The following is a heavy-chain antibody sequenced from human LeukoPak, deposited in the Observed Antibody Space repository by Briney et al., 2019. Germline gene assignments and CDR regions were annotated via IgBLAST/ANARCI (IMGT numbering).Heavy chain of an antibody. V-gene: IGHV3-7*03. J-gene: IGHJ4*02. CDR3: ARGPGGYSYGSDFDY. Sequence: GGSLRLSCAASGFTFSSYWMSWVRQAPGKGLEWVANIKQDGSEKYYVDSVKGRFTISRDNAKNSLYLQMNSLRAEDTALYYCARGPGGYSYGSDFDYWGQGTLVTVSS. D-gene: IGHD5-18*01. CDR1: GFTFSSYW. CDR2: IKQDGSEK.